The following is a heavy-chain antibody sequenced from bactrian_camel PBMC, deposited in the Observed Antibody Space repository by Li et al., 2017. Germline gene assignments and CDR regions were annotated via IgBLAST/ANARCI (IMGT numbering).Heavy chain of an antibody. D-gene: IGHD2*01. CDR3: AATSNRGGRWCKDLRRGDFSI. CDR1: GHTDSIDSLIT. CDR2: INRSGTTT. J-gene: IGHJ4*01. V-gene: IGHV3S31*01. Sequence: DVQLVESGGDSVQAGGTLRLSCVASGHTDSIDSLITMGWLRQAPGKGLEWVSGINRSGTTTFYSESVKGRFTIAQENSGRQLYLQMNSLKPEDSAMYYCAATSNRGGRWCKDLRRGDFSIWGQGTQVTVS.